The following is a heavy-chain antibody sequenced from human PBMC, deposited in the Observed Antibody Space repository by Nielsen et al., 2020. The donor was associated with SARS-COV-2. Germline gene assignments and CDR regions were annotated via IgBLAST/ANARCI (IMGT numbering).Heavy chain of an antibody. V-gene: IGHV3-30*18. D-gene: IGHD6-19*01. CDR3: AKSQVGIGQWLGY. CDR2: ISYDGSNK. CDR1: GFTFSSYG. J-gene: IGHJ4*02. Sequence: GSLKISCAASGFTFSSYGMHWVRQAPGKGLEWVAVISYDGSNKYYADSVKGRFTISRDNSKNTLYLQMNSLRAEDTAVYYCAKSQVGIGQWLGYWGQGTLVTVSS.